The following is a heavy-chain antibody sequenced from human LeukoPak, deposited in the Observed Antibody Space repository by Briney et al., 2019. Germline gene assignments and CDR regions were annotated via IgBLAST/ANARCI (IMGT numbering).Heavy chain of an antibody. CDR3: ARGPHRLYCSGGSCRFDP. D-gene: IGHD2-15*01. Sequence: PSETLSLTCTVSGGSISSYYWSWIRQPPGKGLEWVGYIYYSGSTTYNPSLKSRVTISIDTSKNQFSLKLSSGTAADTAVYYCARGPHRLYCSGGSCRFDPWGQGTLVTVSS. V-gene: IGHV4-59*12. CDR1: GGSISSYY. J-gene: IGHJ5*02. CDR2: IYYSGST.